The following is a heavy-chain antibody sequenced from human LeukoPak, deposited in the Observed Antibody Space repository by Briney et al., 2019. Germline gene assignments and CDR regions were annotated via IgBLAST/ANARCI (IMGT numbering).Heavy chain of an antibody. D-gene: IGHD3-10*01. J-gene: IGHJ4*02. CDR1: GGSFSAFH. V-gene: IGHV4-34*01. CDR2: MKQSGTP. CDR3: ASRPFLYGFRTYFDN. Sequence: PSETLSLTCAVYGGSFSAFHWNWIRQSPAKGLEWLGEMKQSGTPRYNPSLQSRVTISVDKSKNQFSLNVRSVTAADTAVYYCASRPFLYGFRTYFDNWAQGTLVTVCS.